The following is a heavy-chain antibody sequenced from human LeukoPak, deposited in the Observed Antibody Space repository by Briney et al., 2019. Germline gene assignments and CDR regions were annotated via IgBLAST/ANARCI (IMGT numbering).Heavy chain of an antibody. CDR1: GFTFSSYS. J-gene: IGHJ4*02. V-gene: IGHV3-21*01. CDR2: ISSSSSYI. Sequence: GGSLRLSCAASGFTFSSYSMNWVRQAPGKGLEWVSSISSSSSYIYYADSVKGRFTISRDNAKNSLYLQMNSLRAEDTAVYYCARASGCSSTSCYFDYWGQGTLVTVSS. CDR3: ARASGCSSTSCYFDY. D-gene: IGHD2-2*01.